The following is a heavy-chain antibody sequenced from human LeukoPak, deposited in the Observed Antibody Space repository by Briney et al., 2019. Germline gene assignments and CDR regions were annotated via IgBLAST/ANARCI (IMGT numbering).Heavy chain of an antibody. D-gene: IGHD5-18*01. V-gene: IGHV1-3*01. CDR2: INAGNGNT. Sequence: ASVKVSCKASGYTFTSYAIHWVRQAPGQSLEWMGWINAGNGNTKYSQKFQGRVTITRDTSASTAYMELSSLRSEDTAMYYCAKGSGRLWGPEDLDYWGQGTLVAVSS. CDR1: GYTFTSYA. J-gene: IGHJ4*02. CDR3: AKGSGRLWGPEDLDY.